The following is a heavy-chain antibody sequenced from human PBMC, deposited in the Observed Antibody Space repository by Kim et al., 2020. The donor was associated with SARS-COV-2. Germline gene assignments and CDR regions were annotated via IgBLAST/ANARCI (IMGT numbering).Heavy chain of an antibody. CDR3: ARGPLAVAGGFDY. Sequence: ASVKVSCKASRYSFTNYAIHWVRQAPGQRLEWMGWINAGNANTKYSEKFQGRVTITRDASASTAYMELSSLRSDDTALYYCARGPLAVAGGFDYWGQGTLVTVSS. CDR2: INAGNANT. D-gene: IGHD6-19*01. J-gene: IGHJ4*02. CDR1: RYSFTNYA. V-gene: IGHV1-3*01.